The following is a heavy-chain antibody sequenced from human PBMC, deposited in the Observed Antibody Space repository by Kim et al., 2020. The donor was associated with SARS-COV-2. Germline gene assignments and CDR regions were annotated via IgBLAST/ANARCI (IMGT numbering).Heavy chain of an antibody. Sequence: SETLSLTCTVSGGSISSGSYYWSWIRQPAGKGLEWIGRIYTSGSTNYNPSLKSRVTISVDTSKNQFSLKLSSVTAADTAVYYCARGLGVANEAWGQGTLVTVSS. CDR2: IYTSGST. CDR3: ARGLGVANEA. J-gene: IGHJ4*02. CDR1: GGSISSGSYY. V-gene: IGHV4-61*02. D-gene: IGHD5-12*01.